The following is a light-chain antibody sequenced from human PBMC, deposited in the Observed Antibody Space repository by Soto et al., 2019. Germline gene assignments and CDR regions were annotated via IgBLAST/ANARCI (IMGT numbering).Light chain of an antibody. Sequence: DIQMTQSPSTLSASVGDRVTITCRASQSISSWLVWYQQKPGKAPKLLIYKASSLESGVPSRFSGSGSGTEFTLTINSLQPDDFATYCCQHYSGYPWTFGQGTKV. CDR2: KAS. J-gene: IGKJ1*01. CDR1: QSISSW. V-gene: IGKV1-5*03. CDR3: QHYSGYPWT.